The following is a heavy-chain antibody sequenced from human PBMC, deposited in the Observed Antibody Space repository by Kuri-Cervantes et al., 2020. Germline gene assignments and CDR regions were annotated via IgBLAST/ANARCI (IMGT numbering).Heavy chain of an antibody. D-gene: IGHD1-26*01. CDR3: ATRREWVDY. V-gene: IGHV3-9*01. Sequence: GGSLRLSCAASGFTFDDYAMHWVRQAPGKGLEWVSGISWNSGSIGYADSVKGRFTISRDNAKNSLYLQMNSLRPEDTALYYCATRREWVDYWGQGTLVTVSS. J-gene: IGHJ4*02. CDR2: ISWNSGSI. CDR1: GFTFDDYA.